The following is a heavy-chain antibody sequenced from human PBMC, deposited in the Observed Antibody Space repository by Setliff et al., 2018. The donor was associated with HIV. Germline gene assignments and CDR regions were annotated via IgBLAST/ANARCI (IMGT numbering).Heavy chain of an antibody. CDR2: ISSSSSYI. D-gene: IGHD1-1*01. CDR3: ARHPWERLWYFDY. CDR1: GFTFSSYS. V-gene: IGHV3-21*03. J-gene: IGHJ4*02. Sequence: PGGSLRLSCVVSGFTFSSYSMNWVRQAPGKGLEWVSSISSSSSYIYYADSVKGRFTISRDNAKKSVYLQMNSLRAEDTAIYYCARHPWERLWYFDYRGQGTLVTVSS.